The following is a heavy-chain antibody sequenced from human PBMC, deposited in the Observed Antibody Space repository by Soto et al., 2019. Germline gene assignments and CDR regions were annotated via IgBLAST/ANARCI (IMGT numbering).Heavy chain of an antibody. J-gene: IGHJ2*01. V-gene: IGHV3-9*01. CDR3: AKDWYFDL. CDR2: ISWNSGSI. CDR1: GFTFDDYA. Sequence: SLKISCAASGFTFDDYAMHWVRQAPGKGLEWVSGISWNSGSIGYADSVKGRFTISRDNAKNSLYLQMNSLRAEDTALYYCAKDWYFDLWGRGTLVTVSS.